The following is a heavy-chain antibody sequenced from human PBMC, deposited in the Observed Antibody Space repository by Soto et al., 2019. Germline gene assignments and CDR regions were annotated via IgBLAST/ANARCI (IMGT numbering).Heavy chain of an antibody. J-gene: IGHJ6*02. CDR2: IYYSGRT. V-gene: IGHV4-34*01. CDR1: GGSFRGYY. CDR3: ARQGVRGVIITPFDYYYYGMDV. Sequence: NPSETLSLTCAVYGGSFRGYYWSWIRQPPGKGLEWIGSIYYSGRTYYNPSLKSRVTISVDTSKNQFSLKLSSVTAADTAVYYCARQGVRGVIITPFDYYYYGMDVWGQGTTVTVSS. D-gene: IGHD3-10*01.